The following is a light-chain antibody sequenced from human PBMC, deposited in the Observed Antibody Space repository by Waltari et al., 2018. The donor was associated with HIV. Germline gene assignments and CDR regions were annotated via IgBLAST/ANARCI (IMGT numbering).Light chain of an antibody. CDR1: RSHIGAPYD. J-gene: IGLJ2*01. CDR3: QSYDNSLGVV. CDR2: GST. V-gene: IGLV1-40*01. Sequence: QSVLTQPPSVSGAPGQSVTISCTGGRSHIGAPYDVHWYQQFPGTAPKLLIYGSTNRPSGVPDRFSGSKSGTSASLAITGLQAEDGADYYCQSYDNSLGVVFGGGTKLTVL.